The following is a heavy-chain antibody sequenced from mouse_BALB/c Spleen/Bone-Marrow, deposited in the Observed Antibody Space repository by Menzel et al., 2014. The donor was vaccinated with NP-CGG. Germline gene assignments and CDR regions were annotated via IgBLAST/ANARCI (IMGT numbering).Heavy chain of an antibody. Sequence: VQLQQSGGGLVQPGGSLRLSCATSGFTFTDYYMSWVRQTPGKALEWLGFIGNKANGYTADYSVSVKGRFTISRDNSQNILYLQMNTLRAEDSATYYCARDENYDIYWYFDVWGAGTTVTVSS. V-gene: IGHV7-3*02. CDR3: ARDENYDIYWYFDV. CDR1: GFTFTDYY. J-gene: IGHJ1*01. CDR2: IGNKANGYTA. D-gene: IGHD1-1*01.